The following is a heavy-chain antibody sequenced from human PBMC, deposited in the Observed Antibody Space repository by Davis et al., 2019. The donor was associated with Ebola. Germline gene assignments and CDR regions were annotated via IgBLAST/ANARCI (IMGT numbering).Heavy chain of an antibody. V-gene: IGHV3-30*03. CDR1: GFSFSQYG. Sequence: GGSLRLSCTASGFSFSQYGIHWVRQAPGKGLEWLAVISSDGRSFVERESVKGRFTMSRDSSMNTVYLQMNSLRLEDTAKYWCARDNPHCGSSDCYTDGAFDIWGQGTLVTVSS. J-gene: IGHJ3*02. D-gene: IGHD2-2*01. CDR2: ISSDGRSF. CDR3: ARDNPHCGSSDCYTDGAFDI.